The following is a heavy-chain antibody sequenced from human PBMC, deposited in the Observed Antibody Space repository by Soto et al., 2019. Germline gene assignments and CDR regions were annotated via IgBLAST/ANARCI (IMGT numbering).Heavy chain of an antibody. V-gene: IGHV1-69*13. D-gene: IGHD3-22*01. J-gene: IGHJ4*02. CDR2: IIPIFGTA. CDR3: ARFSRHGYDDSSGYYLDQ. Sequence: ASVKVSCTASGGTFSSYAISWVRQAPGQGLEWMGGIIPIFGTANYAQKFQGRVTITADESTSTAYMELSSLRSEDTAVYYCARFSRHGYDDSSGYYLDQWGQGNLVTV. CDR1: GGTFSSYA.